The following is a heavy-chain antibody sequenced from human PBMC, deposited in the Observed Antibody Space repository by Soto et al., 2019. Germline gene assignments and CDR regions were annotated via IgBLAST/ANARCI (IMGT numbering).Heavy chain of an antibody. Sequence: GGSLRLSCAASGFTFSSYGMHWVRQAPGKGLEWVAVISYDGSNKYYADSVKGRFTISRDNSKNTLYLQMNSLRAEDTAVYYCAKDGEITMVRGVPGYWGQGTLVTVSS. CDR1: GFTFSSYG. CDR2: ISYDGSNK. J-gene: IGHJ4*02. CDR3: AKDGEITMVRGVPGY. D-gene: IGHD3-10*01. V-gene: IGHV3-30*18.